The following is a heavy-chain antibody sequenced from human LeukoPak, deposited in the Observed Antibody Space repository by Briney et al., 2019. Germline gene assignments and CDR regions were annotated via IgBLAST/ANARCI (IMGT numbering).Heavy chain of an antibody. Sequence: GASVKVSCKASGYTFSTYGISWVRQAPGQGLEWMGWMNPNSGNTGYAQKFQGRVTMTRNTSISTAYMELSSLRSEDTAVYYCARGHVAARQYWGQGTLVTVSS. V-gene: IGHV1-8*01. CDR2: MNPNSGNT. CDR3: ARGHVAARQY. CDR1: GYTFSTYG. J-gene: IGHJ4*02. D-gene: IGHD6-6*01.